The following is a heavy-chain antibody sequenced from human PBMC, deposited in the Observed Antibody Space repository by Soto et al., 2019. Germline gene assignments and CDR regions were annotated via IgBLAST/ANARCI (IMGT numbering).Heavy chain of an antibody. Sequence: SETLSLTCAVYGGSFSGYYWSWIRQPPGKGLEWIGEINHSGSTNYNPSLKSRVTISVDTSKNQFSLKLSSVTAADTAVYYCARDAARNYYDSSGYYRPDAFDIWSQGTMVTVSS. D-gene: IGHD3-22*01. CDR1: GGSFSGYY. CDR2: INHSGST. CDR3: ARDAARNYYDSSGYYRPDAFDI. J-gene: IGHJ3*02. V-gene: IGHV4-34*01.